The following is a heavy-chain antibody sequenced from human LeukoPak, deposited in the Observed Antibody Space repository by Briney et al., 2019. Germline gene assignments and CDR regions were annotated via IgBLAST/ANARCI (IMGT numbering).Heavy chain of an antibody. CDR3: AGAVGGYVYYYYYYMDV. Sequence: PSETLSLTCTVSGGSISSSSYYWGWIRQPPGKGLEWIGSIYYSGSTYYNPSLKSRVTISVDTSKNQFSLKLSSVTAADTAVYYCAGAVGGYVYYYYYYMDVWGKGTTVTVSS. J-gene: IGHJ6*03. CDR1: GGSISSSSYY. CDR2: IYYSGST. D-gene: IGHD5-12*01. V-gene: IGHV4-39*07.